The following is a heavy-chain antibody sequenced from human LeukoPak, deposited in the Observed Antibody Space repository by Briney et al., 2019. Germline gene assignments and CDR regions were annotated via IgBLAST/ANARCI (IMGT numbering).Heavy chain of an antibody. CDR2: SNADGSIT. CDR1: GITLSTYW. CDR3: ARGSSVTGDYTMDV. Sequence: GGSLRLSCVASGITLSTYWMHWVRQAPGKGLVWVSRSNADGSITGYADSVKGRFTISRDNAKNTLYLQMNSLRAEDTAVYYCARGSSVTGDYTMDVWGQGTTVTASS. D-gene: IGHD3-10*01. J-gene: IGHJ6*02. V-gene: IGHV3-74*01.